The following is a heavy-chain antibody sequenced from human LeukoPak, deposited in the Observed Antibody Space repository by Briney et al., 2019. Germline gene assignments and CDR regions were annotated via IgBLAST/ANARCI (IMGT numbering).Heavy chain of an antibody. CDR2: ISSSGSTI. V-gene: IGHV3-48*03. CDR3: AELGITMIGGV. D-gene: IGHD3-10*02. Sequence: GGSLRLSCAASGFTFSSYAMSWVRQAPGKGLEWVSYISSSGSTIYYADSVKGRFTISRDNAKNSLYLQMSSLRAEDTAVYYCAELGITMIGGVWGKGTTVTISS. CDR1: GFTFSSYA. J-gene: IGHJ6*04.